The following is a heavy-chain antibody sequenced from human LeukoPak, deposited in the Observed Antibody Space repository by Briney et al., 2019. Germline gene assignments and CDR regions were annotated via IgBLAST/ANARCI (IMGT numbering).Heavy chain of an antibody. CDR1: GGSISSTSYY. CDR3: ARRGQAAGSKGAFDY. Sequence: SETLSLTCTVSGGSISSTSYYWAWIRQPPGRGLEWIGSIDYSGTTYYNPSLKSRVTISVDTSKNQFSLKLSSVTASDTAKYFCARRGQAAGSKGAFDYWGQGTMVTVSS. J-gene: IGHJ4*02. D-gene: IGHD6-13*01. CDR2: IDYSGTT. V-gene: IGHV4-39*01.